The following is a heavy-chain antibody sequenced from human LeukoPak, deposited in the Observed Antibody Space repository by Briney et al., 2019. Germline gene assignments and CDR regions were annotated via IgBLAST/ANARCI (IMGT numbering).Heavy chain of an antibody. CDR3: ANRPSNTWYDF. Sequence: GGSLRLSCAASGFTFSTYAMSWVRHAPGKGLEWVSAISSGGDNTYYADSVKGRFTISRDNSKSTLYLQMNSLRAEDTAVYYCANRPSNTWYDFWGQGTLVTVSS. V-gene: IGHV3-23*01. CDR1: GFTFSTYA. J-gene: IGHJ5*01. CDR2: ISSGGDNT.